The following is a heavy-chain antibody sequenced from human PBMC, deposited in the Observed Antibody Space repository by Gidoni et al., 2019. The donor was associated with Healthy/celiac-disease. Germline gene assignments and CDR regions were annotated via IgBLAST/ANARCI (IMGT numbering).Heavy chain of an antibody. CDR2: IYYSGST. CDR1: GGSISSSSYY. D-gene: IGHD6-13*01. CDR3: ASPSNSSSGGGYYYYMDV. Sequence: QLQLQESGPGLVKPSETLSLTCTVSGGSISSSSYYWGWIRQPPGKGLEWIGSIYYSGSTYYNPSLKSRVTISVDTSKNQFSLKLSSVTAADTAVYYCASPSNSSSGGGYYYYMDVWGKGTTVTVSS. J-gene: IGHJ6*03. V-gene: IGHV4-39*01.